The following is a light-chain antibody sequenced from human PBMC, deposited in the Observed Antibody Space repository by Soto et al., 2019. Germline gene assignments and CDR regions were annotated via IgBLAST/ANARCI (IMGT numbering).Light chain of an antibody. CDR3: LQTYSPPLT. Sequence: ETHMTQSPISLSASVGDRIAITCRANESIGRYLSWFQQTPGGVPKLLIYAASTLQTGVPSRFSGSGSGTDFTLTINGLQSQDFATYFCLQTYSPPLTFGGGTRVE. J-gene: IGKJ4*01. CDR1: ESIGRY. V-gene: IGKV1-39*01. CDR2: AAS.